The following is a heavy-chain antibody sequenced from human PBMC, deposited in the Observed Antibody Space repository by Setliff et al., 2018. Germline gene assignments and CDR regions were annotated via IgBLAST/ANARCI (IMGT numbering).Heavy chain of an antibody. CDR3: SRLVRYCTTTSCQRLSGDEY. J-gene: IGHJ4*02. V-gene: IGHV1-18*01. D-gene: IGHD2-2*01. Sequence: ASVKVSCKASGYTFSDYGFTWVRQAPGQGLEWMGWISAYSGKAYYAQKLQDRATMTTDTSTGTASLELRSLRSDDTAVYYCSRLVRYCTTTSCQRLSGDEYWGQGTLVTVSS. CDR2: ISAYSGKA. CDR1: GYTFSDYG.